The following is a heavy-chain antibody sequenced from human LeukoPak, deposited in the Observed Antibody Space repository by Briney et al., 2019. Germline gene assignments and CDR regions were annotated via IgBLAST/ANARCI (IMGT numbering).Heavy chain of an antibody. D-gene: IGHD4-17*01. Sequence: PSETLSLTCTVSGGSISSGDYYWGWLRQPPGRGLEWIGYIYYSGSTYYNPSLKSRVTISVDTSKNQFSLKLSSVTAADTAVYYCASSMTTVTTGVDYWGQGTLVTVSS. V-gene: IGHV4-30-4*01. J-gene: IGHJ4*02. CDR2: IYYSGST. CDR1: GGSISSGDYY. CDR3: ASSMTTVTTGVDY.